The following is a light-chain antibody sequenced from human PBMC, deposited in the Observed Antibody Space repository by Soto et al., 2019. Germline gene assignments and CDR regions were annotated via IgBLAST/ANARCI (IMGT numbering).Light chain of an antibody. CDR2: GAS. CDR1: QSVSSN. CDR3: QQYNNCSTLT. J-gene: IGKJ4*01. Sequence: EIVMTQSPATLSVSPGERATLSCRASQSVSSNLGWYQQKPGQGPRLLIYGASTRATGIPARFSGSGSGTEFTLTISSLQSEDFAVYYCQQYNNCSTLTFGGRSKV. V-gene: IGKV3-15*01.